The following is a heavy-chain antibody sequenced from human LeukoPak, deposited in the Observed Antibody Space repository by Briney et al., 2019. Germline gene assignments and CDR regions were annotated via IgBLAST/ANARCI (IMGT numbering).Heavy chain of an antibody. CDR3: AKSGYCSGGSCHNWFDP. CDR2: ISGSGGST. D-gene: IGHD2-15*01. V-gene: IGHV3-23*01. CDR1: GFTFSSYA. J-gene: IGHJ5*02. Sequence: GGSLRLSCAAFGFTFSSYAMSWVRQAPGKGLEWVSAISGSGGSTYYADSVKGRFTISRDNSKNTLYLQMNSLRAEDTAVYYCAKSGYCSGGSCHNWFDPWGQGTLVTVSS.